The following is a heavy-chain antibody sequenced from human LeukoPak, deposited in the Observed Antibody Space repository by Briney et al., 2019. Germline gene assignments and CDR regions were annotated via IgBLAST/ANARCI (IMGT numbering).Heavy chain of an antibody. Sequence: ASVKVSCKASGYTFTSYGIGWVRQAPGQGLEWMGWISAYNGNTNYAQKLQGRVTMTTDTSTSTAYMELRSLRSDDTAVYYCARVRAYCTSTSCHDFWGQGTLVTVSS. CDR2: ISAYNGNT. CDR1: GYTFTSYG. V-gene: IGHV1-18*01. CDR3: ARVRAYCTSTSCHDF. J-gene: IGHJ4*02. D-gene: IGHD2-2*01.